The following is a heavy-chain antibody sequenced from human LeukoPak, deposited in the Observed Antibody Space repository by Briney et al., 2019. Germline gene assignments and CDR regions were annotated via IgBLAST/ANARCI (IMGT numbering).Heavy chain of an antibody. CDR3: TRDSSAYDWFYDY. V-gene: IGHV4-39*07. CDR2: IFYSGST. J-gene: IGHJ4*02. Sequence: SETLSLTCTVSSGSISTSNYYWGWVRQPPGKALEWIGNIFYSGSTYYSPSLKSRVTISLDTSKNQLSLMLRSVTAADTAVYYCTRDSSAYDWFYDYWGQGTQVTVSS. D-gene: IGHD5-12*01. CDR1: SGSISTSNYY.